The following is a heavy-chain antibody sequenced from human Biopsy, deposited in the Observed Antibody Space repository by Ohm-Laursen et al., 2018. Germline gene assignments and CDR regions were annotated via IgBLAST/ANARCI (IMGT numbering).Heavy chain of an antibody. CDR2: IYYSGST. J-gene: IGHJ6*02. V-gene: IGHV4-59*01. CDR1: GGSISSDY. CDR3: ARATNSTGWPYYYFYGMDV. D-gene: IGHD2/OR15-2a*01. Sequence: GTLSLTCTVSGGSISSDYWSWIRQTPGKGLEWIGYIYYSGSTNYNPSLKSRATISVDTSKNQFSLRLNSVTAADTAVYYCARATNSTGWPYYYFYGMDVWGQGTTVTVS.